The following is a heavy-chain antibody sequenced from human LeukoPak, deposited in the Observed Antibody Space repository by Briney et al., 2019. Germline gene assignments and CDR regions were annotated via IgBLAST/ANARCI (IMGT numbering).Heavy chain of an antibody. J-gene: IGHJ4*02. CDR3: ARVIEFQEEDSSGYTPYYFDY. CDR2: INSGSTTI. D-gene: IGHD3-22*01. V-gene: IGHV3-48*04. CDR1: GFTFSTYS. Sequence: PGGSLRLSCAASGFTFSTYSMNWVRQAPGKGLECISYINSGSTTIYYADSVKGRFTVSRDNAKNSLYLQMNSLRAEDTAVYYCARVIEFQEEDSSGYTPYYFDYWGQGTLVTVSS.